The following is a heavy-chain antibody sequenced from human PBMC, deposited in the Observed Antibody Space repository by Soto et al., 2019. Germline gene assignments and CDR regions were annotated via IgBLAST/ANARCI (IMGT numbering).Heavy chain of an antibody. CDR2: ISSNGGST. J-gene: IGHJ4*02. Sequence: GGSLRLSCAASGFTFSSYAMHWVRQAPGKGLEYVSAISSNGGSTYYADSVKGRFTISRDNSKNTLYLQMGSLRAEDMAVYYCARGVYSSGYFDYWGQGTLVTVSS. CDR3: ARGVYSSGYFDY. D-gene: IGHD6-19*01. CDR1: GFTFSSYA. V-gene: IGHV3-64*02.